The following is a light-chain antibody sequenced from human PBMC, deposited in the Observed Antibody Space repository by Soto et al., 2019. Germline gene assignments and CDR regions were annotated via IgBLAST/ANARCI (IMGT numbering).Light chain of an antibody. Sequence: QSVLTQPLSVSGSPGQSVTIFCTGTSSDVGSYNRVSWYQQPPGTAPKLMIYEVSNRPSGVPDRFSGSKSGNTASLTISGLQAEDEADYYCSSYTSSSIYVFGTGTKVTVL. CDR2: EVS. CDR3: SSYTSSSIYV. CDR1: SSDVGSYNR. J-gene: IGLJ1*01. V-gene: IGLV2-18*02.